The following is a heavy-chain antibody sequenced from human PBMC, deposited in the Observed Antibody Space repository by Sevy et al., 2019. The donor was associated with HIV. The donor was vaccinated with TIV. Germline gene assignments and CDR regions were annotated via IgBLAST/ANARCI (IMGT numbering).Heavy chain of an antibody. V-gene: IGHV3-23*01. CDR1: GFTFRNYV. D-gene: IGHD3-10*01. Sequence: RGSLRLSCAASGFTFRNYVMNWVRQPPGKGLEWVSVISDGGGTTYYADSVKGRFTISRDDSKSTLYLQMNSLRVEETAVYFCAKRVAGALAALDIWGQGTMVTVSS. CDR3: AKRVAGALAALDI. J-gene: IGHJ3*02. CDR2: ISDGGGTT.